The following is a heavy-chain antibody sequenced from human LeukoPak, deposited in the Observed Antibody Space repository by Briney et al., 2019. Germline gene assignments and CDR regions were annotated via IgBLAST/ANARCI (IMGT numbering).Heavy chain of an antibody. CDR3: AKRGKELNYYDSSGPYYFDY. CDR2: ISGSGGST. Sequence: PGGSLRLSCAASGFTFSSYWMSWVRQAPGKGLDWVSVISGSGGSTYYADSVKGRFTISRDNSQSTLYLQMNSLRAEDTAVYYCAKRGKELNYYDSSGPYYFDYWGQGTLVTVSS. V-gene: IGHV3-23*01. D-gene: IGHD3-22*01. CDR1: GFTFSSYW. J-gene: IGHJ4*02.